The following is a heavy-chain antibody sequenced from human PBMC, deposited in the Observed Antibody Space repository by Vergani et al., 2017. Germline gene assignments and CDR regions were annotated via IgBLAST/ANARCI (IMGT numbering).Heavy chain of an antibody. V-gene: IGHV3-21*01. CDR1: GFTFSSYS. CDR3: ARCHYDSSGYYYIDY. D-gene: IGHD3-22*01. Sequence: EVQLVESVGGLVKPGGSLRLSCAASGFTFSSYSMNWVRQAPGKGLEWVSSISSSSSYIYYADSVRGRFTISRDNAKNSLYLQMNSLRAEDTAVYYCARCHYDSSGYYYIDYWGQGTLVTVSS. J-gene: IGHJ4*02. CDR2: ISSSSSYI.